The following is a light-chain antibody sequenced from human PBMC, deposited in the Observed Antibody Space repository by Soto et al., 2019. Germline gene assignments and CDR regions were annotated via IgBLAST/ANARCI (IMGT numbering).Light chain of an antibody. CDR1: QRFSSSY. CDR3: QHYCTSIT. Sequence: EIGLTQSPGTLPLSPGERATISCRATQRFSSSYLAWYTQKPGQAPRLLIYGASSMATGIPDRISGSGSGTNFSLTISRLESGAFAGYYCQHYCTSITCGRGTRLE. J-gene: IGKJ5*01. V-gene: IGKV3-20*01. CDR2: GAS.